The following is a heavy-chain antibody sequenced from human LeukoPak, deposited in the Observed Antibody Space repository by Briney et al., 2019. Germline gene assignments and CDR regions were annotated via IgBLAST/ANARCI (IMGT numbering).Heavy chain of an antibody. D-gene: IGHD6-19*01. CDR3: ARSAVAGTFYYYYYMDV. CDR1: GFTFSSYW. J-gene: IGHJ6*03. CDR2: IKQDGSEK. Sequence: GGSLRLSCAASGFTFSSYWMSWVRQAPGKGLEWVANIKQDGSEKYYVDSVKGRFTISRDNAKNSLYLQMSSLRAEDTAVYYCARSAVAGTFYYYYYMDVWGKGTTVTISS. V-gene: IGHV3-7*01.